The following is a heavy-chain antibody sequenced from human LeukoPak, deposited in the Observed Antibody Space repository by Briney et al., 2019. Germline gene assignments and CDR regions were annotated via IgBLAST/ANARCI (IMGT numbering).Heavy chain of an antibody. CDR1: GGSISTSGYY. Sequence: TSETLSLTCTVSGGSISTSGYYWGWIRQPPGKGLEWIGSSYYSGSAYYNPSLKSRVTISVDTSKNHFSLKLSSVTAADTAVYYCARDCPAYCNGGSCYYYYYMDVWGKGTTVTVSS. CDR3: ARDCPAYCNGGSCYYYYYMDV. V-gene: IGHV4-39*07. CDR2: SYYSGSA. D-gene: IGHD2-15*01. J-gene: IGHJ6*03.